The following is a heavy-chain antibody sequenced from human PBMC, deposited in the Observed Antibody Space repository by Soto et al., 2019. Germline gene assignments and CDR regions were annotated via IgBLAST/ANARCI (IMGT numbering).Heavy chain of an antibody. CDR3: ARDLDFPMATISYYYYYYGMDV. CDR2: ITPYNGNT. CDR1: GYTFTNYG. D-gene: IGHD5-12*01. V-gene: IGHV1-18*01. Sequence: QVHLVQSGAEVKKPGASVKVSCKASGYTFTNYGVTWVRQAPGQGLEWMGWITPYNGNTHYAQKVQGRVTMTTDTSTSTAYMELWSLRSDDTAVYYCARDLDFPMATISYYYYYYGMDVWGQGTTVTVSS. J-gene: IGHJ6*02.